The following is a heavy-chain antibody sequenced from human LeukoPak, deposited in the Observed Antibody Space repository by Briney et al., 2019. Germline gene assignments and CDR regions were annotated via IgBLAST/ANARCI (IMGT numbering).Heavy chain of an antibody. CDR2: IKQDGSEK. CDR3: ARGRQWLAPY. Sequence: GGSLRLSCAASGFTFSSYGMNWVRQAPGRGLEWVANIKQDGSEKYYVDSVKGRFTISRDNAKNSLYLQMNSLRAEDTAVYYCARGRQWLAPYWGQGTLVTVSS. D-gene: IGHD6-19*01. CDR1: GFTFSSYG. J-gene: IGHJ4*02. V-gene: IGHV3-7*01.